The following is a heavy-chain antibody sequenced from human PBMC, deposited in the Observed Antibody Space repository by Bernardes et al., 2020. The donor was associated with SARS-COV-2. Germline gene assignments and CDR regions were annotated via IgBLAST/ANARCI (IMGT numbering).Heavy chain of an antibody. CDR3: SKGNYAGYVADKVDP. V-gene: IGHV3-23*01. Sequence: GGSLRLSCAASGFTFSDYSMNWFRQIPGGGLQWVSSISGRTLSIFTTFSTDSVKGRFTISRDNSKSTVYLQMDNLRAEDSAIYYCSKGNYAGYVADKVDPWGQGTLVTVSS. D-gene: IGHD3-16*01. J-gene: IGHJ5*02. CDR2: ISGRTLSIFTT. CDR1: GFTFSDYS.